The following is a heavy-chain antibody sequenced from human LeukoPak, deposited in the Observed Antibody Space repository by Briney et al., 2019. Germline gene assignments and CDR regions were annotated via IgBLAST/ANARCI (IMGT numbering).Heavy chain of an antibody. CDR1: GFTFSSYE. D-gene: IGHD3-10*02. Sequence: PGGSLRLSCAASGFTFSSYEMNWVRQAPAKGLEWVSYISSSGSTIYYADSVKGRFTISRDNAKNSLYLQMNSLRAEDTAVYYCAELGITMIGGVRGKGTTVTISS. CDR2: ISSSGSTI. CDR3: AELGITMIGGV. V-gene: IGHV3-48*03. J-gene: IGHJ6*04.